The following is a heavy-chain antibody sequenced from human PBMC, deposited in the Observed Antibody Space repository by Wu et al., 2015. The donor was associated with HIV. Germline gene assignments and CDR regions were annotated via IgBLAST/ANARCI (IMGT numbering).Heavy chain of an antibody. CDR1: GYTFTSYG. D-gene: IGHD3-10*01. V-gene: IGHV1-18*01. J-gene: IGHJ4*02. CDR3: ARDPEVWFGELDSLLHGPYFDY. CDR2: ISAYNGNT. Sequence: QVQLVQSGAEVKKPGASVKVSCKASGYTFTSYGISWVRQAPGQGLEWMGWISAYNGNTNYAQKLQGRVTMTTDTSTSTAYMELRSLRSDDTAVYYCARDPEVWFGELDSLLHGPYFDYWGQGTLVTVSS.